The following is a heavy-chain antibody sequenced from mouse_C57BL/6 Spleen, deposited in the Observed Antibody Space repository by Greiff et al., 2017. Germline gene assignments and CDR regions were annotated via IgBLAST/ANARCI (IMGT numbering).Heavy chain of an antibody. CDR1: GYTFTDYN. D-gene: IGHD1-1*01. Sequence: EVQLQQSGPELVKPGASVKIPCKASGYTFTDYNMDWVKQSHGKSLEWIGDINPNNGGTIYNQKFKGKATLTVDKSSSTAYMELRSLTSEDTAVYYCARSAYGSSYGTFYYAMDYWGQGTSVTVSS. J-gene: IGHJ4*01. V-gene: IGHV1-18*01. CDR3: ARSAYGSSYGTFYYAMDY. CDR2: INPNNGGT.